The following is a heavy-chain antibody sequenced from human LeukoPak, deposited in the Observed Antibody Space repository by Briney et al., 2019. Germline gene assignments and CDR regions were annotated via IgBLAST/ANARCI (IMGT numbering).Heavy chain of an antibody. J-gene: IGHJ4*02. V-gene: IGHV4-34*01. CDR1: GGSFSGYY. Sequence: PSETLSLTCAVYGGSFSGYYWSWIRQPPGKGLEWIGEINHSGSTNYNPSLKSRVTISVDTSKNQFSLKLSSVTAADTAVYYCARRGLRASYDYWGQGTLVTVSS. CDR2: INHSGST. CDR3: ARRGLRASYDY. D-gene: IGHD1-26*01.